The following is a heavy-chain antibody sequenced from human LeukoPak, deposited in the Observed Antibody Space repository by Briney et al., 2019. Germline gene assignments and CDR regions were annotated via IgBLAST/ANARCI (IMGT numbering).Heavy chain of an antibody. CDR3: ARDPDSSGWSSFEY. CDR2: INSDGRST. J-gene: IGHJ4*02. Sequence: PGGSLRLSCAASGFTFSSYWMHWVRQAPGKGLMWVSRINSDGRSTNYADSVKGRFTISRDNAKSTLYLQMNSLRAEDTAVYYCARDPDSSGWSSFEYWGQGTLVTVSS. D-gene: IGHD6-19*01. CDR1: GFTFSSYW. V-gene: IGHV3-74*01.